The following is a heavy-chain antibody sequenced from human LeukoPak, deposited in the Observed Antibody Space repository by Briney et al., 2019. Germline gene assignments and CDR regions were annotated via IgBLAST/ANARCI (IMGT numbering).Heavy chain of an antibody. D-gene: IGHD3-10*01. CDR3: ARSDGYGLVGI. J-gene: IGHJ3*02. Sequence: SETLSLTCTVSSGSISTSNYYWGWVRQPPGKALEWIGNIFYSGSTYYNPSLKSRVTISVDTSKNQFSLKLSSVTAADTAVYYCARSDGYGLVGIWGQGTMVTVSS. CDR2: IFYSGST. V-gene: IGHV4-39*07. CDR1: SGSISTSNYY.